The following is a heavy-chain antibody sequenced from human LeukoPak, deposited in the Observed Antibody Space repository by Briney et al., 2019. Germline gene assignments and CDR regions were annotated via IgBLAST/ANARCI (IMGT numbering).Heavy chain of an antibody. Sequence: GGSLRLSCAASGFTFSSYSMNWVRQAPGKGLEWVSVIYSGGSTYYADSVKGRFTISRDNSKNTLYLQMNSLRAEDTAVYYCARSTSGGFDYWGQGTLVTVSS. V-gene: IGHV3-53*01. CDR2: IYSGGST. CDR3: ARSTSGGFDY. CDR1: GFTFSSYS. D-gene: IGHD1-26*01. J-gene: IGHJ4*02.